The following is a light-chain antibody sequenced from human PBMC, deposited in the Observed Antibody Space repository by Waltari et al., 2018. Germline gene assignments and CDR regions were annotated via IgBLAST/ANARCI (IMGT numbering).Light chain of an antibody. CDR1: ISDIGLFKV. CDR3: CSFTSSSTYV. CDR2: EVT. J-gene: IGLJ1*01. V-gene: IGLV2-23*02. Sequence: QSALTQPASVSASPGQSITVSCSGSISDIGLFKVVSWFLQHPGKPPRLIIYEVTKRPPGISDRFCATESGNVASLTISGLQADDESDYYCCSFTSSSTYVVGSGTTVTVL.